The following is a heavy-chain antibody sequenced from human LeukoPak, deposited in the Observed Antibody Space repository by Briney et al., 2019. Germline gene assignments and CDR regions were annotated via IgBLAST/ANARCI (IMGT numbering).Heavy chain of an antibody. CDR1: GGSISISSYY. D-gene: IGHD3-10*01. J-gene: IGHJ4*02. CDR2: IYYSGIT. CDR3: ARHGGQYYSGSGSYYTTAFDS. Sequence: PSETLSLTCTVSGGSISISSYYGGWIRRPPGEGLEWIGSIYYSGITYYNPSLKSRVTISVDTSKNQFSLKLTSVTAADTAIYYCARHGGQYYSGSGSYYTTAFDSWGQGTLVTVSS. V-gene: IGHV4-39*01.